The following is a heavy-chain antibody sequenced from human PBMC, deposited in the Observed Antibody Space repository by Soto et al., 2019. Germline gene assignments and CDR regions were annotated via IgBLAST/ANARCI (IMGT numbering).Heavy chain of an antibody. CDR2: IDPSDSYT. Sequence: GESLKISCKGSGYSFTIYWISWVRQMPGKGLEWMGRIDPSDSYTNYSPSFQGHVTISADKSISTAYLQWSSLKASDTAMYYCAXYQGSGSYPDHYYGMDVWGQGTTVTVSS. D-gene: IGHD3-10*01. CDR3: AXYQGSGSYPDHYYGMDV. V-gene: IGHV5-10-1*01. CDR1: GYSFTIYW. J-gene: IGHJ6*02.